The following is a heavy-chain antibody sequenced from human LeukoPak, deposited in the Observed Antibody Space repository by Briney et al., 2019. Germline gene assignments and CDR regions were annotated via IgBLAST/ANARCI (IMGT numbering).Heavy chain of an antibody. D-gene: IGHD2-2*01. V-gene: IGHV4-38-2*01. Sequence: SETLSLTCAVSGYSMNSGYYSGWIRQPPGKEMEWIGSTQHGGNTYYNPSLRGRVTISVDTAKNQLSLNLNSVTSADTAVYYCVRHIVPGHFDLWGRGTLVTVSS. CDR2: TQHGGNT. J-gene: IGHJ2*01. CDR3: VRHIVPGHFDL. CDR1: GYSMNSGYY.